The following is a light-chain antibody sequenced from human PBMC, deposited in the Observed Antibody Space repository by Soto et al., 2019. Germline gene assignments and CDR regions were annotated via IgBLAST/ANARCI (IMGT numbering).Light chain of an antibody. CDR1: QSLSSNY. CDR3: HQCDNAPFT. Sequence: EIVLTQSPGTLSLSPGERATLSCRASQSLSSNYLAWYQQRPGQSPRLLVYGASSRATGIPDRFSGSGFGTDFALTISRLEPEDSAVYYCHQCDNAPFTFGHGTRVGIK. V-gene: IGKV3-20*01. CDR2: GAS. J-gene: IGKJ3*01.